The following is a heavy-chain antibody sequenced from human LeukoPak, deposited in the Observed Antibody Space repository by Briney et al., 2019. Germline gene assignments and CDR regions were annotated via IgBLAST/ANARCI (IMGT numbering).Heavy chain of an antibody. Sequence: PGGSLRLSCAASQFTFNTSAMSWIRQVPGKGLEWVSGISANGDSRYYADSVRGRFTLSRDNSKNTLYLQMNSLRAEDTAVYYCAREPANFDYWGQGTLVTVSS. CDR2: ISANGDSR. CDR1: QFTFNTSA. CDR3: AREPANFDY. J-gene: IGHJ4*02. V-gene: IGHV3-23*01.